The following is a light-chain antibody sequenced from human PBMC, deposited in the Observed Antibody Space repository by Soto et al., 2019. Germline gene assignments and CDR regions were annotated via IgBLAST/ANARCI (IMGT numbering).Light chain of an antibody. CDR1: QSLGKSH. J-gene: IGKJ2*01. Sequence: EIVLTQSPGTLSLSPGERATLSCRASQSLGKSHLAWYQQKPGQSPRLLIYDASNRATGIADRFSGSGSGTDFTLTISRLEPEDFAVYFCQHSDNSPPFTFGQGTKLEIK. CDR3: QHSDNSPPFT. V-gene: IGKV3-20*01. CDR2: DAS.